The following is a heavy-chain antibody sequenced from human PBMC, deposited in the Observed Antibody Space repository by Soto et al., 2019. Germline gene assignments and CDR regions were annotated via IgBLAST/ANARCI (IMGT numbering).Heavy chain of an antibody. D-gene: IGHD1-26*01. CDR1: GFTFSDYY. CDR3: ARTPPPLGSQYAFDI. J-gene: IGHJ3*02. Sequence: GGSLRLSCAASGFTFSDYYMSWIRQAPGKGLEWVSYISSSGSTIYYADSVKGRFTISRDNAKNSLYLQMNSLRAEDTAVYYCARTPPPLGSQYAFDIWGQGTMVTVSS. CDR2: ISSSGSTI. V-gene: IGHV3-11*01.